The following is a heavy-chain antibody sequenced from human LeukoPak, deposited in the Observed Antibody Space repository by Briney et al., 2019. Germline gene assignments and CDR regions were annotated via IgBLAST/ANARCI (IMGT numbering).Heavy chain of an antibody. V-gene: IGHV3-74*01. CDR1: GFIFSDYE. J-gene: IGHJ4*02. D-gene: IGHD3-10*01. CDR3: ARGNYGFDY. Sequence: GGSLRLSCAASGFIFSDYEMYWVRQAPGKGLVWVSRIISDWSTTNYADSVKDRFTISRDNAKNTVYLQMNSLRAEDTAVYYCARGNYGFDYWGQGTLVTVSS. CDR2: IISDWSTT.